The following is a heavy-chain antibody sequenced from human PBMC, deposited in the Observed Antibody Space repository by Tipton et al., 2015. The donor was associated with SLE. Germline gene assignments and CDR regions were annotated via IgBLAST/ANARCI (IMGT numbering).Heavy chain of an antibody. CDR2: IYDSGTT. J-gene: IGHJ4*02. V-gene: IGHV4-59*01. CDR1: GGSFSGYY. Sequence: TLSLTCTVSGGSFSGYYWNWIRQPPGKGLEWIGYIYDSGTTNFNPSLKSRVIISEDTSKNQFSLKLSSVTAADTADYYWARDRLGGPFDSWGQGPLVTASS. D-gene: IGHD1-26*01. CDR3: ARDRLGGPFDS.